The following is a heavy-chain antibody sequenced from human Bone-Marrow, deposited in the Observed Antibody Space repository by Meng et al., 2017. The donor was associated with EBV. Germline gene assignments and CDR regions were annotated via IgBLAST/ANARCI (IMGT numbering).Heavy chain of an antibody. J-gene: IGHJ4*02. CDR1: GYTFTSYA. CDR3: ARLDYFDY. CDR2: INPGNGNT. V-gene: IGHV1-3*01. Sequence: VQLGQSGAEVKKPGASVKVSCQPSGYTFTSYAMHWVRQAPGQRLEWMGWINPGNGNTKYSQKFQGRVTITRDTSASTAYMELSSLRSEDTAVYYCARLDYFDYWGQGTLVTVSS.